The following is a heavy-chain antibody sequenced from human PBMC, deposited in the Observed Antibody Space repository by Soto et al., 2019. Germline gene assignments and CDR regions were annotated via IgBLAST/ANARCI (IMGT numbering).Heavy chain of an antibody. Sequence: GSLRLSCIASGCNLSDYYLSWIRLAPGNGLEWVSYISSSSSNRDYADSMKGRFTISRDNAKDSLYLQMYSLRAEDTAVYYCARDLPSSKDWERKDYYDTSGYLPNDYWGQGTPVTVSS. CDR2: ISSSSSNR. J-gene: IGHJ4*02. V-gene: IGHV3-11*06. CDR1: GCNLSDYY. CDR3: ARDLPSSKDWERKDYYDTSGYLPNDY. D-gene: IGHD3-22*01.